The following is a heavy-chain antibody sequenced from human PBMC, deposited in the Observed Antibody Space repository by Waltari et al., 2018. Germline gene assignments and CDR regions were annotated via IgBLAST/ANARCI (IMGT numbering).Heavy chain of an antibody. Sequence: QVQLVQSGAEVKKPGASVKVSCKVSGYTLTELSMHWVRQAPGKGLEWMGGCDAEDGETNDAQKVQGRVTMTEDTSTDTAYMELSSLRSEDTAVYYCATVVPSRYFDWLPFSGWGQGTLVTVSS. CDR3: ATVVPSRYFDWLPFSG. CDR2: CDAEDGET. J-gene: IGHJ4*02. CDR1: GYTLTELS. D-gene: IGHD3-9*01. V-gene: IGHV1-24*01.